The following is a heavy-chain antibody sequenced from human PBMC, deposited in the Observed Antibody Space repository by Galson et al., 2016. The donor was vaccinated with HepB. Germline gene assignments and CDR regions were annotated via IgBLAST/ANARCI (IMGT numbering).Heavy chain of an antibody. J-gene: IGHJ4*02. Sequence: SETLSLTCVVSGDSIGSSYYWGWIRQPPGKGLEWIGSIYHSGSTYYNPSLKSRVTISVDTSKNQFSLKLSSVTAADTAVYYCARHARRGAYRDGDYWGQGTLVTVSS. D-gene: IGHD3-16*02. CDR3: ARHARRGAYRDGDY. CDR2: IYHSGST. CDR1: GDSIGSSYY. V-gene: IGHV4-39*01.